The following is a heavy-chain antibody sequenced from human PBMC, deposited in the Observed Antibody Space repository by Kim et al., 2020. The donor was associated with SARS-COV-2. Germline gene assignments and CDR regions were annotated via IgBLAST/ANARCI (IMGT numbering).Heavy chain of an antibody. CDR3: AKEKSSYDFWSGYYPGWFDP. Sequence: GGSLRLSCAASGFTFSSYAMSWVRQAPGKGLEWVSAISGSGGSTYYADSVKGRFTISRDNSKNTLYLQMNSLRAEDTAVYYCAKEKSSYDFWSGYYPGWFDPWGQGTLVTVSS. V-gene: IGHV3-23*01. D-gene: IGHD3-3*01. CDR1: GFTFSSYA. CDR2: ISGSGGST. J-gene: IGHJ5*02.